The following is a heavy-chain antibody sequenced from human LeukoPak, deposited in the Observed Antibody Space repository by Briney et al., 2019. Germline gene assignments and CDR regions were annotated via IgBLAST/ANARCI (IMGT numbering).Heavy chain of an antibody. D-gene: IGHD6-19*01. CDR2: IRYDGSNK. Sequence: GGSLRLSCAASGFTFSSYGMHWVRQAPGKGLEWVAFIRYDGSNKYYADSVKGRFTISRDNSKNTLYLQMNSLRAEDTAVYYCAKTRGDSSGWYKDAFDIWGQGTMVTVSS. CDR1: GFTFSSYG. J-gene: IGHJ3*02. V-gene: IGHV3-30*02. CDR3: AKTRGDSSGWYKDAFDI.